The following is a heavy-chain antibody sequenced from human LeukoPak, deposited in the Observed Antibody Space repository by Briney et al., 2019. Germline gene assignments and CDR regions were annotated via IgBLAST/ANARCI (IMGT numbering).Heavy chain of an antibody. CDR2: IRYDGSNK. Sequence: PGGSLRLSCAASGFTFSSYGMNWVRQAPGKGLEWGAFIRYDGSNKYYADSVKGRFTISRDNSKNTLYLQMNSLRPEDSAVHYCAKDGRGSGYFPDYWGQGTLVTVSS. J-gene: IGHJ4*02. CDR1: GFTFSSYG. V-gene: IGHV3-30*02. CDR3: AKDGRGSGYFPDY. D-gene: IGHD3-22*01.